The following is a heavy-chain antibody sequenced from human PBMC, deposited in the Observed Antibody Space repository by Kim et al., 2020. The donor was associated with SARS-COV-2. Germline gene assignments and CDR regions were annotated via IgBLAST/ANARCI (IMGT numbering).Heavy chain of an antibody. V-gene: IGHV4-59*01. Sequence: SETLSLTCSVSGGSISRDYWSWIRQPRGKGLEWIGYIYYSGSTTYNPSLESRVAISVDTSQNQFSLNLRSVTAADTALYYCARDRGGLKHYMDVWGKGT. D-gene: IGHD3-10*01. CDR3: ARDRGGLKHYMDV. CDR1: GGSISRDY. CDR2: IYYSGST. J-gene: IGHJ6*03.